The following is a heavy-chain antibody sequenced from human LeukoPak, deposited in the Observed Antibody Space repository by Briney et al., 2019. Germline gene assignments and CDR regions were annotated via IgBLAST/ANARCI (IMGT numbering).Heavy chain of an antibody. CDR2: INHSGST. CDR3: AREGGQWLVLGAFDI. J-gene: IGHJ3*02. D-gene: IGHD6-19*01. V-gene: IGHV4-34*01. CDR1: GGSFSGYY. Sequence: PSETLSLTCAVYGGSFSGYYWSWIRQPPGKGLEWIGEINHSGSTNYNPSLKSRVTISVDTSKNQFSLKLSSVTAADTAVYYCAREGGQWLVLGAFDIWGQGTMATVSS.